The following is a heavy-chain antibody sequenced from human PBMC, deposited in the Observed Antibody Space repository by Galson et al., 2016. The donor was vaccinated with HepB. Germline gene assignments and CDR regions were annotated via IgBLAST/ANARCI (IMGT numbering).Heavy chain of an antibody. CDR3: AHWVTEANEYFFAS. V-gene: IGHV2-5*02. Sequence: PALVKPTQTLTLTCTFSGFSLTTYGMGVGWIRQPPGKALEWLALIYWDDDKHYSPALKNRLTITKDTSKNQVVLTMTNLDPVDTATYYCAHWVTEANEYFFASWGQGTLVTVSS. D-gene: IGHD2/OR15-2a*01. CDR2: IYWDDDK. J-gene: IGHJ3*01. CDR1: GFSLTTYGMG.